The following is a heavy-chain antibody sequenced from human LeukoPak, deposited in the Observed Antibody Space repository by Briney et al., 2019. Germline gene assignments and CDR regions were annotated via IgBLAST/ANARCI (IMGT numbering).Heavy chain of an antibody. V-gene: IGHV4-30-4*08. CDR1: GGSISSGDYY. Sequence: SETLSLTCTVSGGSISSGDYYWSWIRQPPGKGLEWIGYIYYSGNTYYNPSLNSRVIISVDTSKNQFSLKLRSVTAADPALYYCPSLAHRNWNDRVDPRGQGTLVTVSS. CDR2: IYYSGNT. J-gene: IGHJ5*02. CDR3: PSLAHRNWNDRVDP. D-gene: IGHD1-20*01.